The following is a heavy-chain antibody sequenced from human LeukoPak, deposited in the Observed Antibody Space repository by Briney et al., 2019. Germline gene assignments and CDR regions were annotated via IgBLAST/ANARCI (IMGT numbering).Heavy chain of an antibody. CDR2: IKQDGSEK. Sequence: GGSLRLSCAASGFTFSSYWMSWVHQAPGKGLEWVANIKQDGSEKYYVDPVKGRFTISRDNAKNSLYLQMNSLRAEDTAVYYCARMVRGVTFDYWGQGTLVTVSS. V-gene: IGHV3-7*03. CDR3: ARMVRGVTFDY. D-gene: IGHD3-10*01. CDR1: GFTFSSYW. J-gene: IGHJ4*02.